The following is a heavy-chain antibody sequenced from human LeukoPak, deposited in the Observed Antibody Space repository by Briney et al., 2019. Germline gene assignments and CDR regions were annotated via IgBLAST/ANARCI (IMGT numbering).Heavy chain of an antibody. Sequence: RTGGYLRLSCAASGFTFSSYAMSWVRQAPGKGLEWVSAISGSGGSTYYADSVKGRFTISRDNSKNTLYLQMNSLRAEDTAVYYCAKDRRITMVRGVIRYDAFDIWGQGTMVTVSS. CDR2: ISGSGGST. J-gene: IGHJ3*02. CDR1: GFTFSSYA. D-gene: IGHD3-10*01. V-gene: IGHV3-23*01. CDR3: AKDRRITMVRGVIRYDAFDI.